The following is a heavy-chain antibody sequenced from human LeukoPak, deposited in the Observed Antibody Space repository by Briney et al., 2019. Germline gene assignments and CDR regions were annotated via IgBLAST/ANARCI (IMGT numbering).Heavy chain of an antibody. J-gene: IGHJ6*03. V-gene: IGHV4-59*12. CDR3: ARRRGSSSRNRYYYYYYYMDV. CDR2: IYYSGST. Sequence: SETLSLTCTVSGGSISSYYWSWIRQPPGKGLEWIGYIYYSGSTNYNPSLKSRVTISVDTSKNQFSLKLSSVTAADTAVYYCARRRGSSSRNRYYYYYYYMDVWGKGTTVTISS. CDR1: GGSISSYY. D-gene: IGHD6-13*01.